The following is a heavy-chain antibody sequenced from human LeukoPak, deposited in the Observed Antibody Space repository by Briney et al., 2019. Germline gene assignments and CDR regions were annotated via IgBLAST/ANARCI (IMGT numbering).Heavy chain of an antibody. Sequence: ASVKVSCKASGYTFTSYYMHWVRQAPGQGLEWMGIINPSGCNTNYAQKFQGRVTMTRDTSTSTVYMELSSLRSEDTAVYYCARSAYYDSSGYPKGRLDYWGQGTLVTVSS. V-gene: IGHV1-46*01. D-gene: IGHD3-22*01. CDR2: INPSGCNT. CDR1: GYTFTSYY. CDR3: ARSAYYDSSGYPKGRLDY. J-gene: IGHJ4*02.